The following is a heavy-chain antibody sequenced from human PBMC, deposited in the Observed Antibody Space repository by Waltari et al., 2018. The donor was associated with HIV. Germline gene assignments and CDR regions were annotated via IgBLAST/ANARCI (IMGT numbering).Heavy chain of an antibody. CDR1: GLNFMTSG. J-gene: IGHJ4*02. Sequence: QMQLVQSGPEVKKPGTSVKVSCKTSGLNFMTSGIQWVRQARGQGLEWIGWIVVGSGNTYYSPKFQGQVTIGRDLSRRIAYLEIERLKLEDTATYYCLSSTRWGQGTPVTVSS. CDR3: LSSTR. V-gene: IGHV1-58*02. D-gene: IGHD5-12*01. CDR2: IVVGSGNT.